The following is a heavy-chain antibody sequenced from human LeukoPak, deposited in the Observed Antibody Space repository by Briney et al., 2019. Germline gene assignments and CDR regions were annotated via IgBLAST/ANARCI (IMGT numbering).Heavy chain of an antibody. Sequence: GGSLRLSCAASGFTFNNYAMTWVRQAPGKGLEWVSTISASGGSTYYSDYVKGRFTISRDNSKKTLYLQMNSLRVEDTAVYYCAKDWPSEWQQLPDYDAVDIWGQGIMVTVSS. V-gene: IGHV3-23*01. J-gene: IGHJ3*02. CDR1: GFTFNNYA. D-gene: IGHD6-13*01. CDR2: ISASGGST. CDR3: AKDWPSEWQQLPDYDAVDI.